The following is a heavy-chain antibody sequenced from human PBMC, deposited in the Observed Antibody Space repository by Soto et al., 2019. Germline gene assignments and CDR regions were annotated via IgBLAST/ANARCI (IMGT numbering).Heavy chain of an antibody. J-gene: IGHJ5*02. Sequence: QLQLQESGSGLVKPSQTLSLTCAVSGGSISSGGYSWSWIRQPPGKGLEWIGYIYHSGSTYYNPSLKSRVTMSVDRSKNQFSLRLSSVPAADSAVYYCAGVRGPYCGGECYPPTPNWFDPWGQGTLVTVSS. D-gene: IGHD2-21*01. CDR3: AGVRGPYCGGECYPPTPNWFDP. V-gene: IGHV4-30-2*01. CDR1: GGSISSGGYS. CDR2: IYHSGST.